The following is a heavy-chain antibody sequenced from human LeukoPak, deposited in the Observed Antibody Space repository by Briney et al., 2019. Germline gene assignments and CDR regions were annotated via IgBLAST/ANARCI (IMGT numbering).Heavy chain of an antibody. D-gene: IGHD5-18*01. CDR1: GFTFSSCG. Sequence: GGSLTLSCAASGFTFSSCGMHWVRQAPGKGLEWVAVISYDGSNKFYADSVTGRFTISRDNSKNTLYLQMNSLRAEDTAVYYCAAKGYSYGNNAFDIWGQGTMVTVSS. J-gene: IGHJ3*02. V-gene: IGHV3-30*03. CDR2: ISYDGSNK. CDR3: AAKGYSYGNNAFDI.